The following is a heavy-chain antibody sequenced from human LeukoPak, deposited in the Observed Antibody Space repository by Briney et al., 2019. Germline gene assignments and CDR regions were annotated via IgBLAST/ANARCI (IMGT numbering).Heavy chain of an antibody. CDR3: VRHRRAPIMGRFGTGLPFDM. CDR2: INRDASTM. D-gene: IGHD2-8*02. Sequence: PGGSVRLSCAASGFTFSDYYISWIRQTPGKGLEWLSHINRDASTMYFAASVKGRFTISRDNADNSVLLNMNVLRVDDTATYYCVRHRRAPIMGRFGTGLPFDMWGRGTLVTVSS. V-gene: IGHV3-11*01. CDR1: GFTFSDYY. J-gene: IGHJ3*02.